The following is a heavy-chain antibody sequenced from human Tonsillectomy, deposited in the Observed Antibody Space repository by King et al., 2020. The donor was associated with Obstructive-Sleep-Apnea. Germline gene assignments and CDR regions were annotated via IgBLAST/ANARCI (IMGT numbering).Heavy chain of an antibody. CDR2: IYYGWST. J-gene: IGHJ6*02. V-gene: IGHV4-59*01. CDR1: GGSISNYD. Sequence: VQLQESGPGLVKPSETLSLTCTVSGGSISNYDCTWIRQPPGKGLEYIGYIYYGWSTNYNPSLKNRVTMSVETSKHQFSLKLSSVAAADTAVYYCARRPNYGDYGMDVWGQGTTVTVSS. D-gene: IGHD4-17*01. CDR3: ARRPNYGDYGMDV.